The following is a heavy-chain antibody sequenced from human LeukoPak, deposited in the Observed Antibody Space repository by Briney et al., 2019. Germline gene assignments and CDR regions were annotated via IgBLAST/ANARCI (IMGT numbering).Heavy chain of an antibody. CDR1: GGSFSGYY. CDR2: INHSGST. V-gene: IGHV4-34*01. Sequence: SETLSLTCAVYGGSFSGYYWSWIRQPPGKGLEWIGEINHSGSTNYNPSLKSRVTISVDTSKNQFSLKLSSATAADTAVSYCASGYQLLHARGVGAFDIWGQGTMVTVSS. D-gene: IGHD2-2*01. J-gene: IGHJ3*02. CDR3: ASGYQLLHARGVGAFDI.